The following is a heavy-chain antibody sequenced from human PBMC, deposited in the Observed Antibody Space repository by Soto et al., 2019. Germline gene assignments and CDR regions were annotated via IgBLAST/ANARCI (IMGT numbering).Heavy chain of an antibody. J-gene: IGHJ6*03. CDR1: GGTFSSYT. D-gene: IGHD6-6*01. V-gene: IGHV1-69*08. CDR2: IIPILGIA. CDR3: ARERDFGDSSSSHYYYYYMDV. Sequence: QVQLVQSGAEVKKPGSPVKVSCKASGGTFSSYTISWVRQAPGQGLEWMGRIIPILGIANYAQKFQGRVTIRADKSASTAYMKLSSLRSEDTAVYYCARERDFGDSSSSHYYYYYMDVCGKGTTVTVSS.